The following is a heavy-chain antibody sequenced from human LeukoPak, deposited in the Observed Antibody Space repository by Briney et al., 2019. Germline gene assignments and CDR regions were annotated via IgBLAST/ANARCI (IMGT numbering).Heavy chain of an antibody. CDR2: INLDGNGR. D-gene: IGHD1/OR15-1a*01. V-gene: IGHV3-7*01. CDR1: GFFFSNYW. Sequence: PGGSLRLSCAASGFFFSNYWMSWVRQAQGKGLEWVANINLDGNGRFYVDSVKGRFTISRDNAENSLYLQMNNLRAEDTAVYSCARAGVTNQLGQTYWYFDLWGRGTLVTVSS. CDR3: ARAGVTNQLGQTYWYFDL. J-gene: IGHJ2*01.